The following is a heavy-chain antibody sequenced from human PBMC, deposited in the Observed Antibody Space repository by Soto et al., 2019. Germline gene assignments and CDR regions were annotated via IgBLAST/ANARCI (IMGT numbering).Heavy chain of an antibody. CDR3: ARDRSADRFVQYFQH. J-gene: IGHJ1*01. CDR1: GFIFTSYS. Sequence: GGSLRLSCAASGFIFTSYSMVWVRLAPGKGLEWVASISSGSDFIHYADSVKGRFTISRDNAQNSLYLQMNSLTSEDTAVYYCARDRSADRFVQYFQHWGPGTLVTVSS. V-gene: IGHV3-21*01. D-gene: IGHD6-19*01. CDR2: ISSGSDFI.